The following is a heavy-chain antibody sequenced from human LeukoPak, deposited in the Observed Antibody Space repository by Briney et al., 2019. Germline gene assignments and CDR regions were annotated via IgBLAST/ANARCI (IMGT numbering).Heavy chain of an antibody. D-gene: IGHD5-18*01. CDR1: GFTFSSYS. Sequence: GGTLRLSCEDSGFTFSSYSMNWVRQAPGKGLEWVSPISSGSKYIYNADSVKGRFTISRDNAKNSLYLQMNSLRAEDTAVYYCARALSYSYGSMDFWGQGTLVIVSS. J-gene: IGHJ4*02. CDR3: ARALSYSYGSMDF. CDR2: ISSGSKYI. V-gene: IGHV3-21*01.